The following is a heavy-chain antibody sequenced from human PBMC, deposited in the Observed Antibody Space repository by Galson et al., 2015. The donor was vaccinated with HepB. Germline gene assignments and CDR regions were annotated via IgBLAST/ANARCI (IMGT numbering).Heavy chain of an antibody. D-gene: IGHD6-19*01. CDR1: GYDFTTYW. CDR3: AKHVLPYTSGWYGYFGY. Sequence: QSGAEVKKPGESLRISCKASGYDFTTYWISWVRQMPGKGLEWMGRIDPRDSYTNYSPSIQGHVTISVDKSLSTAYLQWSSLKASDTAMYFCAKHVLPYTSGWYGYFGYWGQGTLVTVSS. J-gene: IGHJ4*02. V-gene: IGHV5-10-1*01. CDR2: IDPRDSYT.